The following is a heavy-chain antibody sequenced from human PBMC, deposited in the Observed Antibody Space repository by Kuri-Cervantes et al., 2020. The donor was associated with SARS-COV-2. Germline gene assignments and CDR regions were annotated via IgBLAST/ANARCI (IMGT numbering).Heavy chain of an antibody. Sequence: GESLKISCAASGYTFTSYYMHWVRQAPGQGLEWMGIINPSGGSTSYAQKFQGRVTMTRDTSTSTVYMELSSLRSEDTAVYYCAREGGSPKAEYFQHWGQGTLVTVSS. CDR2: INPSGGST. D-gene: IGHD3-16*01. CDR3: AREGGSPKAEYFQH. J-gene: IGHJ1*01. V-gene: IGHV1-46*01. CDR1: GYTFTSYY.